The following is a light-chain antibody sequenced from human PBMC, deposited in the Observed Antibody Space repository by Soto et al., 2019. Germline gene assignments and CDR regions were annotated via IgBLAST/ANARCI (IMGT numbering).Light chain of an antibody. Sequence: QSVLTQPASVSGSPGQSITISCTGTSSDVGGYNYVSWYQQHPGKAPKLMIYDVSSRPSGVSNRFSGSKSGNTASLTISGLLSEDEADDYCTSYTTNKTPLFGGGTKVTVL. CDR3: TSYTTNKTPL. CDR1: SSDVGGYNY. V-gene: IGLV2-14*03. J-gene: IGLJ2*01. CDR2: DVS.